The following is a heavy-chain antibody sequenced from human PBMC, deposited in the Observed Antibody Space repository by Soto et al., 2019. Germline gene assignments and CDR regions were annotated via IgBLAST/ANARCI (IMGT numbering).Heavy chain of an antibody. CDR1: GFTFSSYG. D-gene: IGHD6-13*01. CDR2: IWYDGSNK. Sequence: QVQLVESGGGVVQPGRSLRLSCAASGFTFSSYGMHWVRQAPGKGLEWVAVIWYDGSNKYYADSVKGRFTISRDNSKNTLYLQMNSLRAEDTAVYYCARERRAGGNYYYGMDVWGQGTTVTVSS. V-gene: IGHV3-33*01. J-gene: IGHJ6*02. CDR3: ARERRAGGNYYYGMDV.